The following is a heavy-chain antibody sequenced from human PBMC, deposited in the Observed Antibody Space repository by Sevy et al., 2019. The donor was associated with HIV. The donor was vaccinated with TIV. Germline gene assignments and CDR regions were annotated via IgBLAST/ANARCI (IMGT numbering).Heavy chain of an antibody. J-gene: IGHJ4*02. Sequence: GESLKISCAASGFTFSPYWMTWVRQAPGKGLEGVANIRPDGSDKYYVDSVKGRFTISRDNAKNSLYLQMNSLRADDTAMYYWARGVGLDCWGQGALVTVSS. CDR1: GFTFSPYW. CDR3: ARGVGLDC. V-gene: IGHV3-7*01. CDR2: IRPDGSDK. D-gene: IGHD1-26*01.